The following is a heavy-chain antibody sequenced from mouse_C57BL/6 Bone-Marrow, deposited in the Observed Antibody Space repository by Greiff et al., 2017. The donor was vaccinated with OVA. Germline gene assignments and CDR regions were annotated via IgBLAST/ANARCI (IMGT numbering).Heavy chain of an antibody. CDR3: ATLYYGNFFWFAY. D-gene: IGHD2-1*01. J-gene: IGHJ3*01. V-gene: IGHV1-64*01. Sequence: VQLQQPGAELVKPGASVKLSCKASGYTFTSYWMHWVKQRPGQGLGWIGMIHPNSGSTNYNEKFKSKATLTVDKSSSTAYMQLSSLTSEDSAVYYCATLYYGNFFWFAYWGQGTLVTVSA. CDR1: GYTFTSYW. CDR2: IHPNSGST.